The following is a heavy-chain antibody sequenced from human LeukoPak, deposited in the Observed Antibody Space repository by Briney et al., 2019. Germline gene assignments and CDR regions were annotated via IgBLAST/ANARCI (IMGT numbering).Heavy chain of an antibody. CDR3: ARGGYSGYDWVDY. CDR1: GFTFSSYA. CDR2: ISGSGGST. J-gene: IGHJ4*02. Sequence: TGGSLRLSCAASGFTFSSYAMSWVRQAPGRGLEWVSAISGSGGSTYYADSVKGRLTISRDNSKNTLYLQMNSLRAEDTAVYYCARGGYSGYDWVDYWGQGTLVTVSS. V-gene: IGHV3-23*01. D-gene: IGHD5-12*01.